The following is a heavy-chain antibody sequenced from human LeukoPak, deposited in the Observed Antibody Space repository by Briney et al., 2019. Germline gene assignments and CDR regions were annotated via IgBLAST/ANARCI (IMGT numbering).Heavy chain of an antibody. CDR1: GFTFSSYG. D-gene: IGHD2/OR15-2a*01. Sequence: PGGSLRLSCAASGFTFSSYGMHWVRQAPGKGLEWVAVISYDGNNKYYADSVKGRFTNSSDNSKNKLDLQMNRLRAKDTAVYNCPKPSRDAFDIWGQGTMVTVSS. V-gene: IGHV3-30*18. J-gene: IGHJ3*02. CDR2: ISYDGNNK. CDR3: PKPSRDAFDI.